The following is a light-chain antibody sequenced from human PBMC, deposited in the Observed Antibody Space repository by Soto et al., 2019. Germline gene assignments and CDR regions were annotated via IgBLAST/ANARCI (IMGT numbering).Light chain of an antibody. CDR1: SRDVESYDY. J-gene: IGLJ1*01. V-gene: IGLV2-14*03. CDR2: AVS. Sequence: QSVLTQPASVSGSPGQSITISCTGVSRDVESYDYVSWYQHHPGKAPKLLIYAVSNRPSGISNHFSGSKSGNTASLTISGLQAEDEADYYCGSYTGSGTFVFGPGTKVTVL. CDR3: GSYTGSGTFV.